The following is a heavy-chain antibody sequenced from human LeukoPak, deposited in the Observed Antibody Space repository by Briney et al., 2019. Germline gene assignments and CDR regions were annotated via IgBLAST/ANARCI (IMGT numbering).Heavy chain of an antibody. V-gene: IGHV3-7*01. J-gene: IGHJ4*02. CDR2: IKEDGSEK. Sequence: GGSLRLSCTASGFAFSTYWMSWVRQAPGKGLEWVANIKEDGSEKYYVDSVKGRFTISRDNAKNSLYLQMNSLRAEDTSVYYCGVVYWGQGTLVTVSS. CDR1: GFAFSTYW. CDR3: GVVY.